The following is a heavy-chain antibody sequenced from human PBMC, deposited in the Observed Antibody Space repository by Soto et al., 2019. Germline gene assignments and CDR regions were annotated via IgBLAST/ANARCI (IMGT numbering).Heavy chain of an antibody. CDR2: ISGGGGDT. CDR1: GFTFSNHA. J-gene: IGHJ6*02. Sequence: EVQLLESGGGSVQPGGYLRLSCAASGFTFSNHAMAWLRQVPGKGLEWVSGISGGGGDTYHADNVRGRFTISRDNSKNTLYLQMNSLRAEDAAVYYCARTDSSGWSTRYGMDVWGQGTTVTGSS. D-gene: IGHD6-19*01. CDR3: ARTDSSGWSTRYGMDV. V-gene: IGHV3-23*01.